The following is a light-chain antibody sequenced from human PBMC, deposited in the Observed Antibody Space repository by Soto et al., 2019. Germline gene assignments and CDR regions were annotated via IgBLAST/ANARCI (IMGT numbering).Light chain of an antibody. CDR2: GAS. CDR1: QSVGSN. Sequence: EIVMTQSPATLSVSPGERVTLSCRARQSVGSNLAWYQQNPGQAPRLRIYGASTRATGIPARFSGSGSETEFTLTISSLQAEDSAVYFCQQYNNWPTWTFGQGTKVDIK. J-gene: IGKJ1*01. V-gene: IGKV3-15*01. CDR3: QQYNNWPTWT.